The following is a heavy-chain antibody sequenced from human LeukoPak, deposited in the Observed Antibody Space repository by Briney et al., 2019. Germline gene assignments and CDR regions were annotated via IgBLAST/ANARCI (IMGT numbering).Heavy chain of an antibody. CDR1: GFTFSSYW. V-gene: IGHV3-7*01. J-gene: IGHJ4*02. Sequence: HPGGSLRLSCAASGFTFSSYWMTWVRQAPGKGLEWVANIKTDGSLTYYVDSVKGRFTISRDNAKNSLYLQMNSLRAEDTAVYYCARDLNWETYWGQGTLVSVSS. D-gene: IGHD7-27*01. CDR2: IKTDGSLT. CDR3: ARDLNWETY.